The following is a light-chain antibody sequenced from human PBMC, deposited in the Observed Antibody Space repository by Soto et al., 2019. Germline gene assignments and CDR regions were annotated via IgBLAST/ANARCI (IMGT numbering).Light chain of an antibody. CDR1: QGISXY. J-gene: IGKJ3*01. CDR2: AAS. V-gene: IGKV1-27*01. Sequence: DIPMTQSPSSLSASVGXRVTITCXASQGISXYLAWYQQKPGKVPKLLIYAASTLQSGVPSRFSGSGSGTDFTLTISSLQPEDVATYYCQKYNSAPLTFGPGTKVDIK. CDR3: QKYNSAPLT.